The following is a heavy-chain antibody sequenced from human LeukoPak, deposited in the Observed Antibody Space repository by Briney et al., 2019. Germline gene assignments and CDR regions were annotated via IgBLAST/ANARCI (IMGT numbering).Heavy chain of an antibody. J-gene: IGHJ4*02. V-gene: IGHV1-69*13. CDR1: GYTFTSYD. D-gene: IGHD3-22*01. CDR2: IIPIFGTA. Sequence: GASVKVSCKASGYTFTSYDINWVRQAPGQGLEWMGGIIPIFGTANYAQKFQGRVTITADESTSTAYMELSSLRSEDTAVYYCARLEPDYYDSSGYVDYWGQGTLVTVSS. CDR3: ARLEPDYYDSSGYVDY.